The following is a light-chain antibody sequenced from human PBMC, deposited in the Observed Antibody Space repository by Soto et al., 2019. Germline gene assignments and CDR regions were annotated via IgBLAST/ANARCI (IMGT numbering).Light chain of an antibody. CDR2: AAS. CDR3: QQYYSYPRT. Sequence: AIRMTQSPSSFSASTGDRVTITCRASQGISSYLAWYQQKPGKAPKLLIYAASTVQSGVPSRFSGSGSGTDFTLTISCLQSEDFATYYWQQYYSYPRTFGQGTKVDIK. V-gene: IGKV1-8*01. CDR1: QGISSY. J-gene: IGKJ2*02.